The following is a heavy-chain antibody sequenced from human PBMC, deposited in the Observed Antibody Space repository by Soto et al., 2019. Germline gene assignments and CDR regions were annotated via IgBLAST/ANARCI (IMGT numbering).Heavy chain of an antibody. V-gene: IGHV4-39*01. D-gene: IGHD3-22*01. CDR1: GGSISSSSYY. CDR3: ARQASGYYYGWFDP. Sequence: LSLTCTVSGGSISSSSYYWGWIRQPPGKGLEWIGNIYYSGSTYYNPSLKSRVTISVDTSKNQFSLKLSSVTAADTAVYYCARQASGYYYGWFDPWGQG. J-gene: IGHJ5*02. CDR2: IYYSGST.